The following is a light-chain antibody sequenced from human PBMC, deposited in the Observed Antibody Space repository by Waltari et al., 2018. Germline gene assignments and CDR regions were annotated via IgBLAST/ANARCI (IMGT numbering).Light chain of an antibody. Sequence: DIQMTQASSSLSASVGDRVNITCRASRSVSIYLNWYQQKPGKAPNLLIYATSALQTGVPSRFSGSGSGTDFTLTITNLQPEDFAVYYCQQYGASRLTFGGGTKVEIK. CDR1: RSVSIY. CDR3: QQYGASRLT. CDR2: ATS. J-gene: IGKJ4*01. V-gene: IGKV1-39*01.